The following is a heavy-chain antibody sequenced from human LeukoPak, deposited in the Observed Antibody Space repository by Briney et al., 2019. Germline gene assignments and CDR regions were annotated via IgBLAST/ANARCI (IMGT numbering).Heavy chain of an antibody. D-gene: IGHD3-3*01. J-gene: IGHJ4*02. V-gene: IGHV4-34*01. CDR1: GGSFSGYY. Sequence: SETLSLTCAVYGGSFSGYYWSWIRQPPGKGLEWIGEINHSGSTNYNPSLKSRVTISVDTSKNQFSLKLSSVTAADTAVYYCARGWDTSGYYIDYWGQGTLVIVSS. CDR3: ARGWDTSGYYIDY. CDR2: INHSGST.